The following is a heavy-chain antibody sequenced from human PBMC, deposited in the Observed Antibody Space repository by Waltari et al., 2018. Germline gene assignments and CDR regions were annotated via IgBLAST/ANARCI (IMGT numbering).Heavy chain of an antibody. CDR1: GFTFSSYA. D-gene: IGHD1-26*01. Sequence: QVQLVESGGGVVQPGRSLRLSCAASGFTFSSYAMHWVRQAPGKGLEWVAVISYIGNNKYYADSVKGRFTISRDNSKNTLYLQMNSLRAEDTAVYYCARDEPWELLAFDYWGQGTLVTVSS. CDR2: ISYIGNNK. V-gene: IGHV3-30*01. J-gene: IGHJ4*02. CDR3: ARDEPWELLAFDY.